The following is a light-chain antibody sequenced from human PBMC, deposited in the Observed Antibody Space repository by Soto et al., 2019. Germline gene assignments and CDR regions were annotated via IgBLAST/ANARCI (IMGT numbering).Light chain of an antibody. Sequence: EIVLTQSPGTLSLSPGERVALSCRASQSVTSSYLAWYQQRPGQAPRLLIFDTSTRATGIPDRFSGSGSGTDFTLAISRLEPEDFAVYYCQQYGNSPVTFGQGTRLEIK. V-gene: IGKV3-20*01. CDR1: QSVTSSY. CDR3: QQYGNSPVT. J-gene: IGKJ5*01. CDR2: DTS.